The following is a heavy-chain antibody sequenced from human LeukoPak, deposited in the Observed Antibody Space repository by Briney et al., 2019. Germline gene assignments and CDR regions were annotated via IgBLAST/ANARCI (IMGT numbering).Heavy chain of an antibody. CDR1: GFTFSNYW. CDR2: IKQDGSEK. V-gene: IGHV3-7*01. D-gene: IGHD1-14*01. Sequence: PGGSLRLSCAASGFTFSNYWMTWVRQAPGKGLELVASIKQDGSEKYYVDSVKGRFTISRDNAKNSLYLQMNSLRAEDTAVYYCARNQRRLDYWGQGTLVTVSS. CDR3: ARNQRRLDY. J-gene: IGHJ4*02.